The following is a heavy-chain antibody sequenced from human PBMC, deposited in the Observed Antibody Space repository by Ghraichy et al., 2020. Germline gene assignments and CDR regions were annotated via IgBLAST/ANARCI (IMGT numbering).Heavy chain of an antibody. CDR2: ISYSGST. CDR3: ARLLWTTMIRGIIDY. Sequence: SETLSLTCTVSDGSVTNRSYYWGWIRQPPGKGLEWIGSISYSGSTYYNPSLKSRASLSVDTSNNQFSLKLSSVAAADTAVFYCARLLWTTMIRGIIDYWGQGTLVPVSS. J-gene: IGHJ4*02. D-gene: IGHD3-10*01. CDR1: DGSVTNRSYY. V-gene: IGHV4-39*01.